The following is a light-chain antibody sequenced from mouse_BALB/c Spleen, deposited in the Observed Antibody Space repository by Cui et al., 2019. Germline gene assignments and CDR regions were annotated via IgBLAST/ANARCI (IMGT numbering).Light chain of an antibody. V-gene: IGKV6-20*01. Sequence: NIVMTQSTKSISMLAGERVTLSCKASENGGTYVYWYQQKPEQSPKLLIYGASNRYTGVPDRFRGSGSATDFTLTISSVQAEDLADYHCGQSYSYPFTFGSGTKLEIK. CDR1: ENGGTY. J-gene: IGKJ4*01. CDR2: GAS. CDR3: GQSYSYPFT.